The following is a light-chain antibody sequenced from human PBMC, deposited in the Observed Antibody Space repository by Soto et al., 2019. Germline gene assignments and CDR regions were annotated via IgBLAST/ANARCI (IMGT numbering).Light chain of an antibody. Sequence: DIVMTQSPLSLPVTPGEPASISCRSSQSLLHGNGYNYLHWYLQKPGQSPQLLIYLGSNRASGVPDRFSGSGSGNNFKLKIRRVEAEDVGVYYCMQTLQNPFTFGPGTKVDSK. CDR1: QSLLHGNGYNY. CDR3: MQTLQNPFT. CDR2: LGS. J-gene: IGKJ3*01. V-gene: IGKV2-28*01.